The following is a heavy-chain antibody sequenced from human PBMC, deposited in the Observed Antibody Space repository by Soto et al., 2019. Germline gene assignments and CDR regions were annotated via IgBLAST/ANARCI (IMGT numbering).Heavy chain of an antibody. J-gene: IGHJ4*02. Sequence: AGGSLRLSCAASGFSFSNYAMTWVRQAPGKGLEWVSAISGGGSNTFYADSVKGRFTISRDNSKNTLYLQMNSLRAEDTAVYYCAKAGFGSSSLFDYWGQGTLVTVSS. CDR3: AKAGFGSSSLFDY. V-gene: IGHV3-23*01. CDR1: GFSFSNYA. CDR2: ISGGGSNT. D-gene: IGHD6-6*01.